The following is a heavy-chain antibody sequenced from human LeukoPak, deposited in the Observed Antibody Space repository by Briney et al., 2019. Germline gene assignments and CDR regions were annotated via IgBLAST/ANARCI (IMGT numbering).Heavy chain of an antibody. Sequence: ASVKVSCKASAYTFTGYYMHWVRQAPGQGLEWMGWINPNSGGTNYAQKFQGRVTMTRDTSINTAYMELSRLRFDDTAVYYCAREPDTGWDQYFSDYWGQGTLVTVSS. CDR3: AREPDTGWDQYFSDY. CDR1: AYTFTGYY. J-gene: IGHJ4*02. CDR2: INPNSGGT. V-gene: IGHV1-2*02. D-gene: IGHD1-26*01.